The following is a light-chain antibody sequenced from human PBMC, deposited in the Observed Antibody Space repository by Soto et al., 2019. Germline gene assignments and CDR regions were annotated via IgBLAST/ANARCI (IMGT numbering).Light chain of an antibody. Sequence: QSALTQPASVSGSPGESITISCTGTSSDIGGYDYVSWYQQLPGKAPKLIIYDVTNRPSGVSNRFSGSKSGNTASLIISGLQAEDEADYYCSSYSRRGSLRVFGTGTKLTVL. J-gene: IGLJ1*01. CDR2: DVT. V-gene: IGLV2-14*03. CDR1: SSDIGGYDY. CDR3: SSYSRRGSLRV.